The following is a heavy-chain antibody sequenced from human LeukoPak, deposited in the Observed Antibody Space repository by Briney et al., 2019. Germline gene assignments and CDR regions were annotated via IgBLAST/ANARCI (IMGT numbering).Heavy chain of an antibody. CDR1: GFTFSGSA. V-gene: IGHV3-23*01. CDR3: AKSMGYYYDSSGFDY. CDR2: ISGSGGST. J-gene: IGHJ4*02. Sequence: GGSLRLSCAASGFTFSGSAMHWVRQAPGKGLEWVSAISGSGGSTYYADSVKGRFTISRDNSKNTLYLQMNSLRAEDTAVYYCAKSMGYYYDSSGFDYWGQGTLVTVSS. D-gene: IGHD3-22*01.